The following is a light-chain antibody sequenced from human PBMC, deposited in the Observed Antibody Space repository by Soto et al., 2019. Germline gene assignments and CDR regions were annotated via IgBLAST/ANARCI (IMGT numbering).Light chain of an antibody. Sequence: QSVLTQPASVSGSPGQSITISCTGTSSDVGGYNYVSWYQQHPGKAPKLMIYEVSNRPSGVSNRFSGSKSGNTASLTISGLQAEDEADYYCSSYRSSILVFGGGTKLTVL. CDR3: SSYRSSILV. CDR2: EVS. V-gene: IGLV2-14*01. J-gene: IGLJ3*02. CDR1: SSDVGGYNY.